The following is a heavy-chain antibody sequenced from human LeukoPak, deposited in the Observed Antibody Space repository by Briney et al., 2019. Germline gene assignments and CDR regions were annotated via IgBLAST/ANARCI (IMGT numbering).Heavy chain of an antibody. Sequence: AGGSLRLSCAASGFTFSNYAMNWDRQAPGKGLEVVSGISGSGGSTYYADSVKGRFTISRDNAKNTLYLQMNSLRAEDTAVYYCAKDGRLRATDYLDYWGQRTLVSVST. CDR3: AKDGRLRATDYLDY. J-gene: IGHJ4*02. V-gene: IGHV3-23*01. CDR2: ISGSGGST. D-gene: IGHD1-26*01. CDR1: GFTFSNYA.